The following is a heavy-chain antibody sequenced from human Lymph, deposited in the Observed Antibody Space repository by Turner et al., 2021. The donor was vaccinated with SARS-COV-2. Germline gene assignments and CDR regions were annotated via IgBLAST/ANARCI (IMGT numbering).Heavy chain of an antibody. Sequence: EVQLVQSGAEGKKPGESLKIPSKGSGYTFTSYWIGWVRQMPGRGLGWMGIIYPGDSDTRYSPSFQGQVTISADKSISTAYLQWSSLKASDTAMYYCARREWGGSLGHIDYWGQGTLVTVSS. CDR3: ARREWGGSLGHIDY. CDR2: IYPGDSDT. V-gene: IGHV5-51*01. J-gene: IGHJ4*02. D-gene: IGHD3-3*01. CDR1: GYTFTSYW.